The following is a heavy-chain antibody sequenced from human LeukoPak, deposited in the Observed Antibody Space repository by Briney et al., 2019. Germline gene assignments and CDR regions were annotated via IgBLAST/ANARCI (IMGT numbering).Heavy chain of an antibody. CDR1: GGSISSYY. J-gene: IGHJ5*02. D-gene: IGHD4-11*01. CDR2: IYYSGST. Sequence: SETLSLTGTGSGGSISSYYWGWIRQPPGQGLEWIGYIYYSGSTNDHPSLKSRVTISVDTSKNQFSLKLSSVTAADPAVYYCARAGYSNYEQNWLHPWGQGTLVTVSP. V-gene: IGHV4-59*01. CDR3: ARAGYSNYEQNWLHP.